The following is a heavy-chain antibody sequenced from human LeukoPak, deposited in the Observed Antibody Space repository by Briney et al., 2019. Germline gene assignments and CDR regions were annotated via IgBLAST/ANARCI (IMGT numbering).Heavy chain of an antibody. CDR2: IIPILGIA. D-gene: IGHD5-18*01. CDR1: GGTFSSYA. J-gene: IGHJ4*02. V-gene: IGHV1-69*04. CDR3: ARFGYSYGLAY. Sequence: AASVKVSCKASGGTFSSYAISWVRQAPGQGLEWMGRIIPILGIANYAQKFQGRVTITADKSTSTAYMGLSSLRSEDTAVYYCARFGYSYGLAYWGQGTLVTVSS.